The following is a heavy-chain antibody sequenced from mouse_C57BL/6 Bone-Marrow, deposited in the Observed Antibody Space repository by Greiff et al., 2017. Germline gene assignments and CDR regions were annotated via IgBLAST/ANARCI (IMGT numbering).Heavy chain of an antibody. V-gene: IGHV1-15*01. CDR1: GYTFTDYE. J-gene: IGHJ1*03. D-gene: IGHD2-3*01. CDR3: TRKVYDGYLYWYFDV. CDR2: IDPETGGT. Sequence: VQLQESGAELVRPGASVTLSCKASGYTFTDYEMHWVKQTPVHGLEWIGAIDPETGGTAYNQKFKGKAILTADKSSSTAYMELRSLTSEDSAVYYCTRKVYDGYLYWYFDVWGTGTTVTVSS.